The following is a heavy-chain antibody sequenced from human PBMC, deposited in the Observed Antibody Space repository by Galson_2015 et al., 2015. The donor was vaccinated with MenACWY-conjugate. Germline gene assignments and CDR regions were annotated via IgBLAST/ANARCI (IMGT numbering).Heavy chain of an antibody. D-gene: IGHD1-26*01. Sequence: SVKVSCKASGGTFRTYTISGVRQAPGQGLEWMGGIAPLHGTPTYAQRCKGQGTITADASTKIAFLDLGSLSSEDGAVYYGESNERGSYADGGRGTRVTVS. J-gene: IGHJ4*02. CDR3: ESNERGSYAD. V-gene: IGHV1-69*13. CDR2: IAPLHGTP. CDR1: GGTFRTYT.